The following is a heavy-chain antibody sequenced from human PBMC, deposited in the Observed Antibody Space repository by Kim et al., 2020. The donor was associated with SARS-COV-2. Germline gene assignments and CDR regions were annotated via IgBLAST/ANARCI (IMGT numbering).Heavy chain of an antibody. CDR3: AKAASGTYYSPFDY. D-gene: IGHD1-26*01. Sequence: ADSLKGRFTSSRDNSNNTLYLQMNSLRAEDTAVYYCAKAASGTYYSPFDYWGQGTLVTVSS. V-gene: IGHV3-30*02. J-gene: IGHJ4*02.